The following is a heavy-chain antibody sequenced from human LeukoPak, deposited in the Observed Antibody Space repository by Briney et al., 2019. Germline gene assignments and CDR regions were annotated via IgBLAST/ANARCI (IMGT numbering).Heavy chain of an antibody. CDR3: ARARWLQSPSYYYYYMDV. V-gene: IGHV1-46*03. CDR1: GYTFTSYY. Sequence: ASVKVSCKASGYTFTSYYMYWVRQAPGQGLEWMGIINPSGGSTSYAQKFQGRVTMTRDTSTSTVYMELSSLRSEDTAVYYCARARWLQSPSYYYYYMDVWGKGTTVTVSS. J-gene: IGHJ6*03. CDR2: INPSGGST. D-gene: IGHD5-24*01.